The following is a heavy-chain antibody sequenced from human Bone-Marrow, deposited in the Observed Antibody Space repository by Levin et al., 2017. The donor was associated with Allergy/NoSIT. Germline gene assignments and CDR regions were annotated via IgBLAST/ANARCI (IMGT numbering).Heavy chain of an antibody. Sequence: GESLKISCKASGYTFSSYGINWVRQAPGQGLEWMGWVSGYNGQTDYAQKLQGRVTMTTDTSTNTAYMELKSLKSDDTAVYYCARDPNQPRDCTGGTCYNYHYFYGLDVWGLGTTVTVSS. D-gene: IGHD2-15*01. J-gene: IGHJ6*02. CDR3: ARDPNQPRDCTGGTCYNYHYFYGLDV. CDR1: GYTFSSYG. V-gene: IGHV1-18*01. CDR2: VSGYNGQT.